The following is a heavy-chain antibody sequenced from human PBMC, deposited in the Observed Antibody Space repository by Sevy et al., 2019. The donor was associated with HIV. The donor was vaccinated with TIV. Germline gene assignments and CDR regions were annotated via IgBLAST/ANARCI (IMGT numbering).Heavy chain of an antibody. D-gene: IGHD3-3*01. Sequence: SETLSLTCTVSGGSISSYYWSWIRQPPGKGLEWIGYIYYSGSTTYNPSLKSRVTISVDTSKTQFSLKLSSVTAADTAVYYCARAYYDFWSGHDYYYGMDVWGQGTTVTVSS. J-gene: IGHJ6*02. CDR1: GGSISSYY. V-gene: IGHV4-59*01. CDR2: IYYSGST. CDR3: ARAYYDFWSGHDYYYGMDV.